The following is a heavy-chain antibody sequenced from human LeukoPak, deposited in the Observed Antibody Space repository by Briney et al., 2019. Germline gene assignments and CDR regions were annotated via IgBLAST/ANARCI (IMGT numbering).Heavy chain of an antibody. CDR2: ISSSGSTI. V-gene: IGHV3-48*03. CDR1: GFTFSSYE. D-gene: IGHD4/OR15-4a*01. J-gene: IGHJ4*02. Sequence: PGGSLRLSCAASGFTFSSYEMNWVRQAPGKGLEWVSYISSSGSTIYYADSVKGRFTISRDNSKNTLYLQMNSLRAEDTAVCYCARRAGAYSHPYDYWGQGTLVTVSS. CDR3: ARRAGAYSHPYDY.